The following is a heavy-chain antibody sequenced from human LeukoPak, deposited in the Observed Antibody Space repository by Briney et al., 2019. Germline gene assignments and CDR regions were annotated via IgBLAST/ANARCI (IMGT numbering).Heavy chain of an antibody. Sequence: PSETLSLTCTVSGGSISSSGYYWGWIRQPPGKGLEWIGSIYSSGSTYYNPSLKSRVTISVDTSKNQFSLKLSSVTAADTAVYYCARVLGGYYDSSGYFDYWGQGTLVTVSS. CDR2: IYSSGST. CDR1: GGSISSSGYY. V-gene: IGHV4-39*07. D-gene: IGHD3-22*01. J-gene: IGHJ4*02. CDR3: ARVLGGYYDSSGYFDY.